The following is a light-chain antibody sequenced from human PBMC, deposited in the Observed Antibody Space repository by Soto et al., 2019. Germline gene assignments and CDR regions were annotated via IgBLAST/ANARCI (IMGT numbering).Light chain of an antibody. CDR1: QTITIW. V-gene: IGKV1-5*03. J-gene: IGKJ1*01. Sequence: DIQMTQSPSTLSASVGDRVTITCRASQTITIWLAWYQQKPGKAPKLLIYRASTLESGVPSRFSASASGTEFTLTISSLQPDDFATYYCQQYNSYPWTFGHGTKVEIK. CDR2: RAS. CDR3: QQYNSYPWT.